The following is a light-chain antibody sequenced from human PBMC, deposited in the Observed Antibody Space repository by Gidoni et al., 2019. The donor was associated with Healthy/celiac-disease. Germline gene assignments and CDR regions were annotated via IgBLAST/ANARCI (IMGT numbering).Light chain of an antibody. CDR1: QSVSSSY. CDR2: GAA. V-gene: IGKV3-20*01. Sequence: EIVLTQSPGTLSLSPGERATLSCRASQSVSSSYLAWYQQKPGQAPRLLIYGAASRATGIPDRFSGSGSGTDFTLIISSLAPEDFAVYYFQQYGRSPSTFGQGTRLEIK. CDR3: QQYGRSPST. J-gene: IGKJ5*01.